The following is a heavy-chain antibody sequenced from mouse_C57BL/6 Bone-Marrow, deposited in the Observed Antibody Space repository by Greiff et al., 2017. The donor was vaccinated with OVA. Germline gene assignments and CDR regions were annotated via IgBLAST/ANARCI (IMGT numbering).Heavy chain of an antibody. Sequence: EVKLMESGGGLVQPGGSLSLSCAASGFTFTDYYMSWVRQPPGKALEWLGFIRNKANGYTTEYSASVKGRFTTSRDNSQSILYLQMNALRAEDSATYYGAGEPLPVGFAYWGQGTLVTVSA. D-gene: IGHD1-1*02. CDR3: AGEPLPVGFAY. CDR2: IRNKANGYTT. J-gene: IGHJ3*01. CDR1: GFTFTDYY. V-gene: IGHV7-3*01.